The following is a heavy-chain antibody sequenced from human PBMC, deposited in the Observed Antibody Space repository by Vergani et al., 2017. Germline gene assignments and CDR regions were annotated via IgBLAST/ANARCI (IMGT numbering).Heavy chain of an antibody. CDR1: GFTFSSYA. V-gene: IGHV3-23*01. CDR2: ISGSGGST. J-gene: IGHJ4*02. CDR3: AKDSSGWYTNPGY. Sequence: EVQLLESGGGLVQPGGSLRLSCAASGFTFSSYAMSWVRQAPGKGLEWVSAISGSGGSTYYADSVKGRFTIARDNSKNTLYLQMNSLRAEDTAVYYCAKDSSGWYTNPGYWGQGTLVTVSS. D-gene: IGHD6-19*01.